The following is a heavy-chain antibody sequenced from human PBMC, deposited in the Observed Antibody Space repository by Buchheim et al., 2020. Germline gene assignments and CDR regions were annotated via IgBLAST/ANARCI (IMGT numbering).Heavy chain of an antibody. CDR3: SITYYYDSSGYIRDN. Sequence: QVQLQQWGAGLLKPSETLSLTCAVYGGSFSGYYWSWIRQPPGKGLEWIGEINHSGSTNYNPSLKSRVTISVDTSKNQFSLKLSSVTAADTAVYYCSITYYYDSSGYIRDNWGQGTL. CDR2: INHSGST. J-gene: IGHJ4*02. D-gene: IGHD3-22*01. V-gene: IGHV4-34*01. CDR1: GGSFSGYY.